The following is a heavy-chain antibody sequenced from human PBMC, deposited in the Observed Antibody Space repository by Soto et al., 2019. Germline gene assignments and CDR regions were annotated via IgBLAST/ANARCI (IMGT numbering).Heavy chain of an antibody. Sequence: ESLKTSCKGSGYSFPGYWITWVRQKPGKGLEWMGRIDPSDSQTYYSPSFRGHVTISVTKSITTVFLQWSSLRASDTAMYYCARQIYDSDTGPNFQYYFDAWGQGTPVTVSS. J-gene: IGHJ4*02. CDR2: IDPSDSQT. CDR1: GYSFPGYW. CDR3: ARQIYDSDTGPNFQYYFDA. V-gene: IGHV5-10-1*01. D-gene: IGHD3-22*01.